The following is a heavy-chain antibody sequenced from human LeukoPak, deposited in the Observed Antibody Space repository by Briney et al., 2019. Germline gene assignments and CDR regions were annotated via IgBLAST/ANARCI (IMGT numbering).Heavy chain of an antibody. D-gene: IGHD6-13*01. CDR3: AKHLSSSSRYYYDS. CDR2: IIGSGDST. J-gene: IGHJ4*02. Sequence: PGGSLRLSCAASGFTFSTYAMSWVRQAPGKGLEWVSTIIGSGDSTHYADSVKGRFTISRDNSKNTLYLQVNSLRAEETAFYYCAKHLSSSSRYYYDSWGQGTLVTVSS. V-gene: IGHV3-23*01. CDR1: GFTFSTYA.